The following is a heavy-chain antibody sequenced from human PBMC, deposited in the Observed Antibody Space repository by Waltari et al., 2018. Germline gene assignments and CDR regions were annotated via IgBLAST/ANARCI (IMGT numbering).Heavy chain of an antibody. CDR2: IKPDGSEK. J-gene: IGHJ6*02. CDR3: SRRLDA. Sequence: EVQLVESGGGLVQPGGSLRLSCAASGFTFSNAWMDWVRQAPGKGWGGGAKIKPDGSEKYSVDSLKGRFTISRYNAKNSVYLEMNSLRVEDTAVYYCSRRLDAWGQGTTVTVSS. V-gene: IGHV3-7*03. CDR1: GFTFSNAW.